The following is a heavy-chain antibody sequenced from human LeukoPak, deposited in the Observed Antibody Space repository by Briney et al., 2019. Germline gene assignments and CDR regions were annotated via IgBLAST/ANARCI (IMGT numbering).Heavy chain of an antibody. J-gene: IGHJ4*02. CDR2: ISAYNGNT. V-gene: IGHV1-18*01. CDR1: GYTFTSYG. D-gene: IGHD1-26*01. Sequence: ASVKVSCKASGYTFTSYGISWVRQAPGQGLEWMGWISAYNGNTNYAQKLQGRVTMTRDTSTSTVYMELSSLRSEDTAVYYCARASGSYFDYWGQGTLVTVSS. CDR3: ARASGSYFDY.